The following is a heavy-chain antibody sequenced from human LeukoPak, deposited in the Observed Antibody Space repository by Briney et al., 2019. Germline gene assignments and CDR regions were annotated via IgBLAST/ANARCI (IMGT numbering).Heavy chain of an antibody. J-gene: IGHJ3*02. V-gene: IGHV3-74*01. CDR2: ITSDASST. CDR1: GFTFSSYA. D-gene: IGHD3-10*01. CDR3: AREFEGQEAGAYGSGSYDVFDI. Sequence: PGGSLRLSCAASGFTFSSYAISWVRQAPGKGLVWVSRITSDASSTSYADSVKGRFTISRDNAKNTLYLRMNSLRAEDTAVYYCAREFEGQEAGAYGSGSYDVFDIWGQGTMVTVSS.